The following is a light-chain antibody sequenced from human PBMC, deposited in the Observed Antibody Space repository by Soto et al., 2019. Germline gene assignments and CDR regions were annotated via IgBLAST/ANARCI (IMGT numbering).Light chain of an antibody. CDR3: SSYTATNTYV. CDR1: TSDSGNYNY. J-gene: IGLJ1*01. CDR2: EVS. Sequence: QSALTQPASVSGSPGQSITISCTGTTSDSGNYNYVSWYQQHPGKAPKLIIYEVSYRSTGASNRVSGTKSGNTASLTISGRQGEDEADYYCSSYTATNTYVFGTGTKLTVL. V-gene: IGLV2-14*01.